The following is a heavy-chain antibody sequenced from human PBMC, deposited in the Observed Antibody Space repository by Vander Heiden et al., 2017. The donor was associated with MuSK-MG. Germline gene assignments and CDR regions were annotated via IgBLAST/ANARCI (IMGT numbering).Heavy chain of an antibody. CDR1: GGTFSSYA. Sequence: QVQLVQSGAEVKKPGSSVKVSCKASGGTFSSYAISWVRQAPGQGLEWMGGIIPIFGTANDAQKVQGRVTITADESTSTAYMELSSMRSEDTAVYYCARDRRTGGYMDVWGKGTTVTVSS. V-gene: IGHV1-69*01. CDR3: ARDRRTGGYMDV. J-gene: IGHJ6*03. CDR2: IIPIFGTA.